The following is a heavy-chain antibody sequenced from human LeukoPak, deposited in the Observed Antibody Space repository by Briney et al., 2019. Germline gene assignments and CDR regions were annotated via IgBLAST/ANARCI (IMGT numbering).Heavy chain of an antibody. D-gene: IGHD3-10*01. V-gene: IGHV4-4*02. Sequence: TSSETLSLTCAVSGGSINSSNWWSWVRQPPGKGLEWIGEIYHSGSTNYNPSLKSRVTISVDTSKNQFSLKLSSVTAADTAVYYCARLTKNDSGSFRFGKKKRGYMDVWGKGTTVTISS. CDR3: ARLTKNDSGSFRFGKKKRGYMDV. CDR2: IYHSGST. J-gene: IGHJ6*03. CDR1: GGSINSSNW.